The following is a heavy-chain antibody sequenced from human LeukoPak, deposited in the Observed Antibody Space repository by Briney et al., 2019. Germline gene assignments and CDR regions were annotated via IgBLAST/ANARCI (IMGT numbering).Heavy chain of an antibody. V-gene: IGHV1-2*02. CDR3: ARDRGPSGYFDY. CDR2: INPNSGGT. Sequence: ASVKVSCKASGYTFTGYYMHWVQQAPGQGLEWMGWINPNSGGTNYAQKFQGRVTMTRDTSISTAYMELSRLRSDDTAVYYCARDRGPSGYFDYWRRGTLVTVSS. CDR1: GYTFTGYY. D-gene: IGHD3/OR15-3a*01. J-gene: IGHJ4*02.